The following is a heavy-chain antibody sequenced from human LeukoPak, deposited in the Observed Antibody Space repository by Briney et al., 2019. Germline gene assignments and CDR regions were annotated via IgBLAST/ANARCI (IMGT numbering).Heavy chain of an antibody. D-gene: IGHD3-16*01. CDR2: MNPNSGNT. Sequence: GASVKVSCKASGYTFTGYYMHWVRQATGQGLEWMGWMNPNSGNTGYAQKFQGRVTMTRNTSISTAYMELSSLRSEDTAVYYCARVGLGVADAFDIWGQGTMVTVSS. V-gene: IGHV1-8*02. CDR3: ARVGLGVADAFDI. CDR1: GYTFTGYY. J-gene: IGHJ3*02.